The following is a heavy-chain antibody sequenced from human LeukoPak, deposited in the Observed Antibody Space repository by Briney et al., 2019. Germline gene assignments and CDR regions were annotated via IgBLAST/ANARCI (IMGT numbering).Heavy chain of an antibody. CDR2: FDPEDGET. J-gene: IGHJ5*02. Sequence: HGASVKVSCKVSGYTLTELSMHWVRQAPGKGLEWMGGFDPEDGETIYAQKFQGRVTMTEDTPTDTAYMELSSLRSEDTAVYYCASPLTESPQTWGQGTLVTVSS. CDR3: ASPLTESPQT. V-gene: IGHV1-24*01. CDR1: GYTLTELS.